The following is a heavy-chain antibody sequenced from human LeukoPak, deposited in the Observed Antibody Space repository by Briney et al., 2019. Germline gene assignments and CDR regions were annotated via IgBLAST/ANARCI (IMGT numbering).Heavy chain of an antibody. CDR3: ARALIVVPALSN. Sequence: ASVKVSCKASGYTFTGYYMHWVRQAPGQGLEWMGWINPNSGGTNYAQKFQGRVTMTRDTSISTAYMELSRLRSDDTAVYYCARALIVVPALSNWGQGTLVTVSS. D-gene: IGHD2-2*01. V-gene: IGHV1-2*02. CDR2: INPNSGGT. CDR1: GYTFTGYY. J-gene: IGHJ4*02.